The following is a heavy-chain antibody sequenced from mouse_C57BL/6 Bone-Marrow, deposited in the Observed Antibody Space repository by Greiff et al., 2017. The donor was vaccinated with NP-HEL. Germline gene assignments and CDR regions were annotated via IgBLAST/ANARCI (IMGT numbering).Heavy chain of an antibody. V-gene: IGHV3-6*01. J-gene: IGHJ3*01. D-gene: IGHD2-1*01. CDR2: ISYDGSN. Sequence: EVQLQQSGPGLVKPSQSLSLTCSVTGYSITSGYYWNWIRQFPGNKLEWMGYISYDGSNNYNPSLKNRISITRDTSKNQFFLKLNSVTTEDTATYYCARDLPSEVFAYWGQGTLVTVSA. CDR3: ARDLPSEVFAY. CDR1: GYSITSGYY.